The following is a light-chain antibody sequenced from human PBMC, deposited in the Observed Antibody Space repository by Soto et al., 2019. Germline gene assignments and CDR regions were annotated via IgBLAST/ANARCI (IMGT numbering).Light chain of an antibody. V-gene: IGKV3-20*01. CDR1: QSVSSNY. CDR3: QQDAASPLT. CDR2: RAS. Sequence: EIVLTQSSGTLSLSPGERVTLSCRASQSVSSNYLAWYQQKSGQAPRLLIYRASTRATGIPDRFRGSGSGTDFSLIISRLELEDSGVYYCQQDAASPLTFGGGTNLEI. J-gene: IGKJ4*01.